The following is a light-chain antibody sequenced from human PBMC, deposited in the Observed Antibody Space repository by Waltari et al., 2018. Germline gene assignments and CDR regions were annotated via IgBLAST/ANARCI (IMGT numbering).Light chain of an antibody. CDR3: QHHVSLPGT. V-gene: IGKV3-20*01. J-gene: IGKJ1*01. Sequence: EIVLTQSPGTLSLSPGERATLSCRASQSVSRYLAGYQQKPGQAPRLLIYGASTRATGIPDRFSGSGSGTDFSLTISRLEPDDFAVYFCQHHVSLPGTFGQGTKVEIK. CDR2: GAS. CDR1: QSVSRY.